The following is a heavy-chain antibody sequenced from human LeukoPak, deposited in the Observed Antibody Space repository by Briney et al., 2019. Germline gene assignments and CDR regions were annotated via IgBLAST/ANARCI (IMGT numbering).Heavy chain of an antibody. Sequence: GGSLRLSCAASGFTFSSYWMHWVRQGPGKGLVWVSRINSDGSSTYYADSVKGRFTISRDNAKNTLYLQMNSLRAEDTAVYYCARGLIYGSGSYYSLFDYWGQGTLVTVSS. V-gene: IGHV3-74*01. CDR1: GFTFSSYW. D-gene: IGHD3-10*01. J-gene: IGHJ4*02. CDR2: INSDGSST. CDR3: ARGLIYGSGSYYSLFDY.